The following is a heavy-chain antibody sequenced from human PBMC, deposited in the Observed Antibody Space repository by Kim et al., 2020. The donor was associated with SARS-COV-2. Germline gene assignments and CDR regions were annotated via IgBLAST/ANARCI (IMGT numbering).Heavy chain of an antibody. CDR3: ARTEGGLVGALNFDY. J-gene: IGHJ4*02. Sequence: GGSLRLSCAASGFTVSSNYMSWVRQAPGKGLEWVSVIYSGGSTYYADSVKGRFTISRDNSKNTLYLQMNSLRAEDTAVYYCARTEGGLVGALNFDYWGQGTLVTVSS. V-gene: IGHV3-53*01. D-gene: IGHD1-26*01. CDR2: IYSGGST. CDR1: GFTVSSNY.